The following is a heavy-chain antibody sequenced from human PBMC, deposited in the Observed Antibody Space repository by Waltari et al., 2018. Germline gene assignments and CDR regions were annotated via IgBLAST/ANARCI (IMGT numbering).Heavy chain of an antibody. D-gene: IGHD1-20*01. J-gene: IGHJ4*02. Sequence: EVQLVESGGGLVQPGGSLRLSCAASGFTLSSYWMSWVRQAPGKGLEWVANIKPDGSEEYSVDSVKGRFTISRDNAKNSLYLQMNSLRAEDTAVYYCARDDGIRTVDYWGQGTLVTVSS. CDR1: GFTLSSYW. CDR2: IKPDGSEE. V-gene: IGHV3-7*01. CDR3: ARDDGIRTVDY.